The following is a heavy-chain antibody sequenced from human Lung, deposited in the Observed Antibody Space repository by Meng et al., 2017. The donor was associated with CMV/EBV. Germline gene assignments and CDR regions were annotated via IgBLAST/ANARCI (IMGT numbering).Heavy chain of an antibody. J-gene: IGHJ3*02. Sequence: GGSLRLSCAASGFTFSSYWMSWVRQAPGKGLEWVANIKQDGSEKYYVDSVKGRFTISRDNAKNSLYLQMNSLRAEDTAVYYCAREPGDRYDFWSGYAFDIWGQGTMVTVSS. D-gene: IGHD3-3*01. V-gene: IGHV3-7*01. CDR3: AREPGDRYDFWSGYAFDI. CDR2: IKQDGSEK. CDR1: GFTFSSYW.